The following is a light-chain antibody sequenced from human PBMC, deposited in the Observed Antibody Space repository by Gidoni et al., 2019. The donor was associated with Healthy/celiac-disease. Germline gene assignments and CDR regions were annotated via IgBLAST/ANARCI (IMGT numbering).Light chain of an antibody. CDR1: QGIRSY. CDR3: QQLNSYPRTT. V-gene: IGKV1-9*01. J-gene: IGKJ4*01. CDR2: AAS. Sequence: DIQLTQSPSFLSASVGDRVTITCRASQGIRSYLAWYQQKPGKAPKLLIYAASTLQSGVPSRFSGSGSGTEFTLTISSLQPEDFATYYCQQLNSYPRTTFGGGTKVEIK.